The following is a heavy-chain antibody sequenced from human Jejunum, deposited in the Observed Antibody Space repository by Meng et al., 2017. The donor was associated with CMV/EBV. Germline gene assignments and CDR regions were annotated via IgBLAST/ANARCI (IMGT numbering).Heavy chain of an antibody. CDR1: RFTFSSHA. CDR2: TSYDGNSQ. J-gene: IGHJ4*02. Sequence: RFTFSSHAMHWVRQAPGKGLEWVAVTSYDGNSQYYTDSVKGRFTISRDNSDNMLYLQMNSLRADDTAVYYCARDGGGFNSSPFDYWGQGTLVTVSS. CDR3: ARDGGGFNSSPFDY. V-gene: IGHV3-30*04. D-gene: IGHD3-16*01.